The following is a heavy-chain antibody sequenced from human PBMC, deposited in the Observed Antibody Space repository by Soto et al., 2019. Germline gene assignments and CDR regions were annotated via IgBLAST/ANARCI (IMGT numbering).Heavy chain of an antibody. Sequence: ASVKVSCKASGCTFSSYAISWVRQAPGQGLEWMGGIIPIFGTANYAQKFQGRVTITADESTSTAYMELSSLRSEDTAVYYCARDIAAAGPLLYYGMDFWGQGTTVTVSS. CDR2: IIPIFGTA. J-gene: IGHJ6*02. V-gene: IGHV1-69*13. CDR3: ARDIAAAGPLLYYGMDF. CDR1: GCTFSSYA. D-gene: IGHD6-13*01.